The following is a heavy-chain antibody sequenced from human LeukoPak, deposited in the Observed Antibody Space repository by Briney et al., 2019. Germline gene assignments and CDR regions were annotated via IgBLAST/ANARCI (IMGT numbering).Heavy chain of an antibody. V-gene: IGHV3-30*02. Sequence: HPGGSLRLSCAASGFTFSRYGMHWVRQAPGKGLEWVSFTRFDRKNKYYADSVKGRFTISKDSSKNTLDLQMNSLRTEDTAVYYCARGSQYNILTGFIVGAMDDFDYWGQGTLVTVSS. D-gene: IGHD3-9*01. J-gene: IGHJ4*02. CDR1: GFTFSRYG. CDR2: TRFDRKNK. CDR3: ARGSQYNILTGFIVGAMDDFDY.